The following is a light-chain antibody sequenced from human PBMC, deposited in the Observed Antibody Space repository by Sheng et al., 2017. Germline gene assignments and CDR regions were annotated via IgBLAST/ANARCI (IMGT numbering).Light chain of an antibody. CDR2: EAT. Sequence: QSAPTQPASMSGFPGQSLTISCTGASSGFGSYGLVSWYQRRPGAVPRLIIFEATERPLGVSDRFSASASGNTASLTISGLRAEDEADYFCFSYADDGTYVLGSGTSVSVL. V-gene: IGLV2-23*01. CDR3: FSYADDGTYV. J-gene: IGLJ1*01. CDR1: SSGFGSYGL.